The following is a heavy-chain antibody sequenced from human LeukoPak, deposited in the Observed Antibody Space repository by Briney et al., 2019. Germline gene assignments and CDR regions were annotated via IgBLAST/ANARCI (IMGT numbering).Heavy chain of an antibody. CDR1: GGSISSSPYY. CDR2: IYYSGST. Sequence: SETLSLTCTVSGGSISSSPYYWGWIRQSPGKGLEWIGSIYYSGSTYYNPSLKSRVTISVDTSKNQFSLKLSSVTAADTAVYYCARGHFYDYVWGSLNYYYYYMDVWGKGTTVTVSS. CDR3: ARGHFYDYVWGSLNYYYYYMDV. V-gene: IGHV4-39*01. D-gene: IGHD3-16*01. J-gene: IGHJ6*03.